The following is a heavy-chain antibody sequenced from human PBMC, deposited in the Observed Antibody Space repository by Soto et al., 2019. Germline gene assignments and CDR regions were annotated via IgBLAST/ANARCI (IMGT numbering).Heavy chain of an antibody. J-gene: IGHJ5*02. CDR1: GGSISSSSYY. V-gene: IGHV4-39*01. CDR2: IYYSGST. Sequence: SETLSLTCTVSGGSISSSSYYWGWIRQPPGKGLEWIGSIYYSGSTYYNPSLKSRVTISVDTSKNQFSLKLSSVTAADTAVYYCARHRGYSGYDYWEDNRNWFDPWGQGTLVTVSS. CDR3: ARHRGYSGYDYWEDNRNWFDP. D-gene: IGHD5-12*01.